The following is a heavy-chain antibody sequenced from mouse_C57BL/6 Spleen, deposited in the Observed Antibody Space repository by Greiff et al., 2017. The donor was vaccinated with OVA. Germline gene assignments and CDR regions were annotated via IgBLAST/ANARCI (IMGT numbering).Heavy chain of an antibody. D-gene: IGHD2-12*01. CDR2: ISSGSSTI. V-gene: IGHV5-17*01. Sequence: EVKLVESEGGLVQPGSSMKLSCAASGFTFSDYGMHWVRQAPEKGLEWVAYISSGSSTIYYADTVKGRFTISRDNAKNTLFLQMTSLRSEDTAMYYCARDDAWFAYWGQGTLVTVSA. CDR3: ARDDAWFAY. J-gene: IGHJ3*01. CDR1: GFTFSDYG.